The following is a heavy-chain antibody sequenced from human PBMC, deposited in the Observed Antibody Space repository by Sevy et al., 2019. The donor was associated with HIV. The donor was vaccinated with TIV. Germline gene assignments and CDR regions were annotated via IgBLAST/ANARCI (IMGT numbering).Heavy chain of an antibody. Sequence: GGSLRLSCAASGFTFSDYYMSWIRQAPGKGLEWVSYISSSGSTIYYADSVKGRFTIPRDKAKNSLYLQMNSLGAEDTAVYYCARDGGRGAFDIWGQGTMVTVSS. D-gene: IGHD3-16*01. CDR2: ISSSGSTI. CDR3: ARDGGRGAFDI. J-gene: IGHJ3*02. CDR1: GFTFSDYY. V-gene: IGHV3-11*04.